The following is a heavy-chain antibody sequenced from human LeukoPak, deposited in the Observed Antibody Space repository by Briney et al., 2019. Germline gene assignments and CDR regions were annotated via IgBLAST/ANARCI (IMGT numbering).Heavy chain of an antibody. CDR1: RFTITTYA. D-gene: IGHD3-10*01. CDR3: VRDGGGHYFRSGSYYKRPPYFDY. Sequence: LAGRSLRLSCAASRFTITTYAMHWVRQAPGKGLEWVAVISNDGSDKNYADSVKGRFTISRDNSKNTLYLRMNSLRTDDTAFYYCVRDGGGHYFRSGSYYKRPPYFDYWGQGTLVTVSS. J-gene: IGHJ4*02. CDR2: ISNDGSDK. V-gene: IGHV3-30*04.